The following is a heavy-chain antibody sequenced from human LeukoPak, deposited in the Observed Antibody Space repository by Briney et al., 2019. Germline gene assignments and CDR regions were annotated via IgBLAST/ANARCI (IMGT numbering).Heavy chain of an antibody. J-gene: IGHJ6*03. V-gene: IGHV3-13*01. CDR3: ARGPPRGKYYYMDV. Sequence: QPGGPLRLSCAASGFTFSSFDMLWVRQPTGQGLDWVSTIGTASDTYYLGSVEGRFTLSRDNAKNSLYLQMNSLTAGDTAVYYCARGPPRGKYYYMDVWGKGTTVTVSS. D-gene: IGHD1-1*01. CDR1: GFTFSSFD. CDR2: IGTASDT.